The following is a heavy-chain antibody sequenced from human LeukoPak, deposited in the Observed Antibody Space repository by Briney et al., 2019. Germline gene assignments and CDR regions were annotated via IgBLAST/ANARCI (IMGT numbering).Heavy chain of an antibody. J-gene: IGHJ3*02. CDR1: GFTFSSYA. V-gene: IGHV3-23*01. CDR2: ISGSGGST. Sequence: PGGSLRLSCAASGFTFSSYAMSWVRQAPGKGLEWASAISGSGGSTYYADSVKGRFAISRDNSKNTLYLQMNSLRAEDTAVYYCAKDLYYDSSGSDAFDIWGQGTMVTVSS. D-gene: IGHD3-22*01. CDR3: AKDLYYDSSGSDAFDI.